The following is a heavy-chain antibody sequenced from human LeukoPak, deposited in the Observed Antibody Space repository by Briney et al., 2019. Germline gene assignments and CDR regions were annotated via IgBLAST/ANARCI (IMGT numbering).Heavy chain of an antibody. CDR3: ARASGYYYDSSGSTTDDY. CDR1: GFTFSSYG. Sequence: GGSLRLSCAASGFTFSSYGMHWVRQAPGKGLEWVAVISYDGSNKYYADSVKGRFTISRDNSKNTLFLQMNSLRAEDTATYYCARASGYYYDSSGSTTDDYWGQGTRVTVSS. D-gene: IGHD3-22*01. V-gene: IGHV3-30*03. CDR2: ISYDGSNK. J-gene: IGHJ4*02.